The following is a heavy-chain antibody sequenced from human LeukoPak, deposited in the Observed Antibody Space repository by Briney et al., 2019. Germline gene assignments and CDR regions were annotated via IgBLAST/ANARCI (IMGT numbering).Heavy chain of an antibody. CDR3: ARGVSDSSGWYGSR. V-gene: IGHV3-74*01. J-gene: IGHJ4*02. CDR1: GFTFSSYW. CDR2: IKSDGSST. Sequence: GGSLRLSCAASGFTFSSYWMHWVRQAPGKGLVWVSRIKSDGSSTSYADSVKGRFTISRDNAKNTLYLQMNSLRAEDTAVYYCARGVSDSSGWYGSRGGQGTLVTVSS. D-gene: IGHD6-19*01.